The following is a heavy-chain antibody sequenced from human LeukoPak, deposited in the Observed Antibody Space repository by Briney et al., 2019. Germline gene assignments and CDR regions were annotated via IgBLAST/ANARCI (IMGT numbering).Heavy chain of an antibody. D-gene: IGHD6-13*01. CDR2: VYYSGST. CDR1: GASITSYY. V-gene: IGHV4-59*01. Sequence: SETLSLTCTVSGASITSYYWTWIRQPPGKGLDWIGYVYYSGSTNYNPSLKSRVTISVDTSKKQFSLKLTSMTAADTAVYYCARFGAAAGTDYWGQGTLVTVSS. J-gene: IGHJ4*02. CDR3: ARFGAAAGTDY.